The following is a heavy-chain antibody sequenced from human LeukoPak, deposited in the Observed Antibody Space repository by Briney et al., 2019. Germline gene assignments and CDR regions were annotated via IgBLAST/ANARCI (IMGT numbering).Heavy chain of an antibody. V-gene: IGHV3-23*01. CDR2: ISGSGGST. Sequence: GGTLRLSCAASGFTFSTYGMSWVRQAPGKGLEWVSAISGSGGSTYYADSVRGRFTISRDNSKNTLYLQMNSLRAEDTAVYYCARGYYYDSSGYYQKPTFDYWGQGTLVTVSS. D-gene: IGHD3-22*01. J-gene: IGHJ4*02. CDR1: GFTFSTYG. CDR3: ARGYYYDSSGYYQKPTFDY.